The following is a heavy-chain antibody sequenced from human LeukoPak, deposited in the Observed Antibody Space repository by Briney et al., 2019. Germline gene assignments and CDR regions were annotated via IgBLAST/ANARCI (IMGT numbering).Heavy chain of an antibody. V-gene: IGHV3-30-3*01. J-gene: IGHJ4*02. CDR3: ARGVALTGKTTQHFDY. CDR1: GFTFSSYA. CDR2: ISYDGSNK. Sequence: GGSLRLFCAASGFTFSSYAMHWVRQAPGKGLEWVAVISYDGSNKYYADSVKGRFTISRDNSKNALYLQMNSLRAEDTAVYYCARGVALTGKTTQHFDYWGQGTLVTVSS. D-gene: IGHD7-27*01.